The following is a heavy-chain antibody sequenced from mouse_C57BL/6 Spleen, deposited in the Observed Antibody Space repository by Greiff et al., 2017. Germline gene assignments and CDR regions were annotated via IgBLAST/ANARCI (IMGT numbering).Heavy chain of an antibody. CDR2: ISDGGSYT. J-gene: IGHJ2*01. V-gene: IGHV5-4*01. CDR3: ARGQLVPFDY. D-gene: IGHD5-1*01. CDR1: GFTFSSYA. Sequence: EVQLVESGGGLVKPGGSLKLSCAASGFTFSSYAMSWVRQTPEKRLEWVATISDGGSYTYYPDNVKGRFTISRDNAKNNLYLQMRHLKSEDTAMYYCARGQLVPFDYWGQGTTLTVSS.